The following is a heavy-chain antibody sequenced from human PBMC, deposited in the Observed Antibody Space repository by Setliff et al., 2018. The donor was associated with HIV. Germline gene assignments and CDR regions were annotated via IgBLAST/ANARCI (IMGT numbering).Heavy chain of an antibody. J-gene: IGHJ5*02. CDR2: IDYGGST. CDR3: ARENYGSGSLGVFDP. CDR1: GGSISSSSSY. Sequence: SETLSLTCTVSGGSISSSSSYWGWIRQPPGKGLEWIGSIDYGGSTNNNPSLKSRVTISVDTSKNQFSLKLSSVTAADTAVYYCARENYGSGSLGVFDPWGQGTLVTVSS. D-gene: IGHD3-10*01. V-gene: IGHV4-39*07.